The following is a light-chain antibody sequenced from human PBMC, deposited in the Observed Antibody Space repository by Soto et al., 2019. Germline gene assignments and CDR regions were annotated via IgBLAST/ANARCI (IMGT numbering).Light chain of an antibody. Sequence: QSVLTQPPSVSGAPGQRVTISCTGSSSNIGAGYDVHWYQQLPGTAPKLLIYHNNNRPSGVPDRFSGSQSGTSASLAITGLQAEDVADYYCQSYDSTYVFGTGTKVTVL. V-gene: IGLV1-40*01. J-gene: IGLJ1*01. CDR1: SSNIGAGYD. CDR3: QSYDSTYV. CDR2: HNN.